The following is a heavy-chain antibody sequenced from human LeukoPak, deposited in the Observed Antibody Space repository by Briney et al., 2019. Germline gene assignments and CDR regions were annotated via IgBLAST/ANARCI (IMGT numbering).Heavy chain of an antibody. V-gene: IGHV4-30-4*01. CDR3: ARGPQYCSGGSCYLYYFDY. CDR1: GGSISSGDYY. J-gene: IGHJ4*02. CDR2: IYYSGGT. Sequence: SETLSLTCTVSGGSISSGDYYWSWIRQPPGKGLEWIGYIYYSGGTYYNPSLKSRVTISVDTSKNQFSLKLSSVTAADTAVYYCARGPQYCSGGSCYLYYFDYWGQGTLVTVSS. D-gene: IGHD2-15*01.